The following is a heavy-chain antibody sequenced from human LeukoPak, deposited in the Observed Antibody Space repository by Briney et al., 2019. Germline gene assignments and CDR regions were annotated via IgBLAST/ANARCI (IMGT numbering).Heavy chain of an antibody. CDR1: GYTLTELS. Sequence: ASVKVSCKVSGYTLTELSMHWVRQAPGKGLEWMGGFDPEDGETVYAQKFQGRVTMTEDTFTDTAYMELSSLRSEDTAVYYCAICTGDCGGAFDVWGQGTMVTVSS. D-gene: IGHD2-8*02. V-gene: IGHV1-24*01. CDR3: AICTGDCGGAFDV. CDR2: FDPEDGET. J-gene: IGHJ3*01.